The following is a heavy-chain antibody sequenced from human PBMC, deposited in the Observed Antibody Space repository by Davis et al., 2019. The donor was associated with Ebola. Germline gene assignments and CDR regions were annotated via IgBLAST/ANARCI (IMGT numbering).Heavy chain of an antibody. Sequence: SVKVSCKASGGTFSSYAISWVRQAPGQGLEWMGGIIPIFGTANYAQKFQGRVTTTADESTSTAYMELSSLRSEDTAVYYCARVGSSKVYYYYYGMDVWGQGTTVTVSS. V-gene: IGHV1-69*13. CDR1: GGTFSSYA. CDR2: IIPIFGTA. J-gene: IGHJ6*02. D-gene: IGHD6-13*01. CDR3: ARVGSSKVYYYYYGMDV.